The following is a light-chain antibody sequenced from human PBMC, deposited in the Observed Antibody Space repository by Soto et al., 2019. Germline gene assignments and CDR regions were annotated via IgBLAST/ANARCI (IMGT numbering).Light chain of an antibody. CDR1: QSISSW. CDR2: DAS. V-gene: IGKV1-5*01. CDR3: QQYNKFWT. Sequence: DIQMTQSPSTLSASVGDRVTITCRASQSISSWLAWYQQKPGKAPRLLIYDASYLERGFPSRFSGSVSGTEFTLTISDLQPDDLATYYCQQYNKFWTFGPGTKVEI. J-gene: IGKJ1*01.